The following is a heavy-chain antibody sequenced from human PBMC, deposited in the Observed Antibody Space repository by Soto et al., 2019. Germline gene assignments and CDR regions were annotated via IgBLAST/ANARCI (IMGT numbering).Heavy chain of an antibody. V-gene: IGHV1-69*13. J-gene: IGHJ3*01. CDR1: GGTFSSYA. D-gene: IGHD4-4*01. CDR3: ERGTLTDDSFDV. CDR2: VMPVFGTT. Sequence: GASVKVSCKASGGTFSSYAISWVRQAPGQGLEWMGGVMPVFGTTSYEQTFQGRVTITADESTGTVYMELRSLRSEDKAVYHCERGTLTDDSFDVGGQGKMVTVSS.